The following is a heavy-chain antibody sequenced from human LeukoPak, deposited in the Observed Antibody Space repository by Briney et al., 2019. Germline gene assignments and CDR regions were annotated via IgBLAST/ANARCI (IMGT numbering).Heavy chain of an antibody. Sequence: GGSLRLSCAASGFTFSSYWTSWVRQAPGKGLEWVANIKQDGSEKYYVDSVKGRFTISRDDAKNSLYLQMNSLRAEDTAVYYCAKYYYDSSGYYYIPYYFDYWGQGALVTVSS. D-gene: IGHD3-22*01. CDR1: GFTFSSYW. V-gene: IGHV3-7*01. CDR2: IKQDGSEK. CDR3: AKYYYDSSGYYYIPYYFDY. J-gene: IGHJ4*02.